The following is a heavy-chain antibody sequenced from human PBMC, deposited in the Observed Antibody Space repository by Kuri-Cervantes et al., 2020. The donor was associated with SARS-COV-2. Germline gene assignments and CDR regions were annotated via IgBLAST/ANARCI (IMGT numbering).Heavy chain of an antibody. CDR1: GFTFGDYA. J-gene: IGHJ4*02. Sequence: GGSLRLSCTASGFTFGDYAMSWVRQAPGKGLEWVGRIKSKTDGGTTDYAAPVKGRFTISRDDSKNTLYLQMNSLKTEDTAVYYCAKDVTYSTSCYWGQGTLVTVSS. V-gene: IGHV3-15*01. D-gene: IGHD6-13*01. CDR3: AKDVTYSTSCY. CDR2: IKSKTDGGTT.